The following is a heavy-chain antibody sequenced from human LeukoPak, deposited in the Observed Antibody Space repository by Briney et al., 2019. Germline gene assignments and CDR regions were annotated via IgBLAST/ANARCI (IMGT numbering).Heavy chain of an antibody. CDR3: ARDLRAGDLALDY. J-gene: IGHJ4*02. CDR2: IYYSGST. CDR1: GVTISNDYYY. D-gene: IGHD6-19*01. Sequence: SETLSLTCTVSGVTISNDYYYWGWIRQPPGKGLEWIGSIYYSGSTCYNPSLKSRVTISVDTSKNQFTLKVSSVTAADTAVYYCARDLRAGDLALDYWGQGTLVTVSS. V-gene: IGHV4-39*06.